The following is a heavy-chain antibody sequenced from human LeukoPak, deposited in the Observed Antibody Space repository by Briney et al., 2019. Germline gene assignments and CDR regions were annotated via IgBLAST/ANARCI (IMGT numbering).Heavy chain of an antibody. CDR3: ARRSSGYSYGYWYYYYGMDV. V-gene: IGHV4-61*02. Sequence: PSETLSLTCTVSGGSISSGSYYWSWIRQPAGKGLEWIGRIYTSRSTNYNPSLKSRVTISVDTSKNQFSLKLSSVTAADTAVYYCARRSSGYSYGYWYYYYGMDVWGQGTTVTVS. J-gene: IGHJ6*02. CDR2: IYTSRST. D-gene: IGHD5-18*01. CDR1: GGSISSGSYY.